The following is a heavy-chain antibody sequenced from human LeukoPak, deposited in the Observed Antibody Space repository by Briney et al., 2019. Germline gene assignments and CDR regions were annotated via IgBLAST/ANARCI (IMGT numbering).Heavy chain of an antibody. CDR3: AKDLHYGSADY. D-gene: IGHD3-10*01. J-gene: IGHJ4*02. V-gene: IGHV3-7*01. CDR2: INQDGGEK. CDR1: GFTFSNYW. Sequence: PGGSLRLSCTASGFTFSNYWLSWVRQAPGKGLEWVANINQDGGEKYYVASVKGRFTISRDNAKSALYLQMNSLRAEDTAVYYCAKDLHYGSADYWGQGTLVTVSS.